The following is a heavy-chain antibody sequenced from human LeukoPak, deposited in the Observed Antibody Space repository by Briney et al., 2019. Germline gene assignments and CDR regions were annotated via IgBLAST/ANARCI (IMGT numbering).Heavy chain of an antibody. CDR1: GGSISSYY. CDR3: ARETRSSLGACSSASCPTYFDV. D-gene: IGHD2-2*01. CDR2: MYTSGST. Sequence: PSDTLSLTCTVSGGSISSYYWTWIRQPAGKGLEWIGRMYTSGSTNYNPSLKSRVSISVDKSKNQFSLKLSSVTAADTAVYYCARETRSSLGACSSASCPTYFDVWGRGTLVTVSS. J-gene: IGHJ2*01. V-gene: IGHV4-4*07.